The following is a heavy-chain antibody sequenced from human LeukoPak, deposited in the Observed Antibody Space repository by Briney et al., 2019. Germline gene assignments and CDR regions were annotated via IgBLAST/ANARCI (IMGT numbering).Heavy chain of an antibody. Sequence: SETLSLTCTVSGGSISSYYWSWTRQPPGKGLEWIGYIYYSGSTNYNPSLKSRVSISLDTSKNQFSLKLNSVTAADTAVYYCARGSSPFDYWGQGTLVTVSS. D-gene: IGHD2-2*01. J-gene: IGHJ4*02. CDR3: ARGSSPFDY. CDR1: GGSISSYY. V-gene: IGHV4-59*01. CDR2: IYYSGST.